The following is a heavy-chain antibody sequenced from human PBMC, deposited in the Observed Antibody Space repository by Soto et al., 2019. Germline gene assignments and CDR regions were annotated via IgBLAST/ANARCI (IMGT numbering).Heavy chain of an antibody. J-gene: IGHJ3*01. D-gene: IGHD2-21*02. CDR3: VRGDKGGFDL. Sequence: EVQLVESEGGLVQRGGSLRLSCAASGFTFNYYWMHWVRQAPGQGLVWVSHIHSDGSTTTYADSVKGRFTISRDNAENTLYLQMTSLRAEDTAVYYCVRGDKGGFDLWGQGTTVTVSS. V-gene: IGHV3-74*01. CDR2: IHSDGSTT. CDR1: GFTFNYYW.